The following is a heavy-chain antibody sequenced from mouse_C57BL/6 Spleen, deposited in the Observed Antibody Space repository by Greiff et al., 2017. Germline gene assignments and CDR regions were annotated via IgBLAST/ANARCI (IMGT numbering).Heavy chain of an antibody. CDR3: ARAPNGYDGAMDY. D-gene: IGHD2-2*01. Sequence: QVQLKQSGPELVKPGASVKLSCKASGYTFTSYDINWVKQRPGQGLEWIGWIYPRDGSTKYNEKFKGKATLTVDTSSTTAYMELHSLTSEDSAVYFCARAPNGYDGAMDYWGQGTSVTVSS. CDR1: GYTFTSYD. V-gene: IGHV1-85*01. J-gene: IGHJ4*01. CDR2: IYPRDGST.